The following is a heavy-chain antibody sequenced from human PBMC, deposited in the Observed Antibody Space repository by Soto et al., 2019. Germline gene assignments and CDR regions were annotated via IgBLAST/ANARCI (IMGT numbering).Heavy chain of an antibody. CDR1: GGSISSSSYY. CDR3: ARHSAEYYSNFDY. J-gene: IGHJ4*02. CDR2: IYYSGST. D-gene: IGHD2-15*01. Sequence: SETLSLTCTVSGGSISSSSYYWGWIRQPPGKGLEWIGSIYYSGSTYYNPSLKSRVTISVDTSKNQFSLKLSSVTAADTAVYYCARHSAEYYSNFDYWGQGTLVTVSS. V-gene: IGHV4-39*01.